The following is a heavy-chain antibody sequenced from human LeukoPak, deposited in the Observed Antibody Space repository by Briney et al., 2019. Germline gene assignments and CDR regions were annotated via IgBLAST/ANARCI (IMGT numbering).Heavy chain of an antibody. Sequence: SQTLSLTCAISGDSVSSDSAAWNWIRQSPSRGLEWLGRTYYRSKWYNDYSASVKSRVTINPDTSENQFSLQLNSVTPEDTAVYYCARAVAGTEGWFNSWGQGTLVTVSS. CDR2: TYYRSKWYN. V-gene: IGHV6-1*01. D-gene: IGHD1-1*01. J-gene: IGHJ5*01. CDR1: GDSVSSDSAA. CDR3: ARAVAGTEGWFNS.